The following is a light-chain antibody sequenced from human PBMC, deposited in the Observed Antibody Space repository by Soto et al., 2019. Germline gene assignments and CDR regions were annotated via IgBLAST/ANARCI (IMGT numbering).Light chain of an antibody. CDR3: CSYTRRSTRV. CDR1: RIDIGGYKY. J-gene: IGLJ2*01. V-gene: IGLV2-14*01. CDR2: EVS. Sequence: QSVLTQPASVSGSPGQSITISCTGTRIDIGGYKYVSWDQQHPGIAPKLMIYEVSNRPSGVSNRFSGSKSGNTASLTISGLQAEDEADYYCCSYTRRSTRVFGGGTKLTVL.